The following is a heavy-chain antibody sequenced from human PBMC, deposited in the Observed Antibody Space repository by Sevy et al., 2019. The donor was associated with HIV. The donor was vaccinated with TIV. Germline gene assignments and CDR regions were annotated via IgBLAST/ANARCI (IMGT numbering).Heavy chain of an antibody. CDR2: ISSSGSTI. J-gene: IGHJ3*02. CDR1: GFTFSSYE. Sequence: GESLKISCAASGFTFSSYEMNWVRQAPGKGLEWVSYISSSGSTIYYADSVKGRFTISRDNAKNSLYLQMNSLRAEDTAVYYCARRITMVRGGAFDIWGQGTMVTVSS. V-gene: IGHV3-48*03. CDR3: ARRITMVRGGAFDI. D-gene: IGHD3-10*01.